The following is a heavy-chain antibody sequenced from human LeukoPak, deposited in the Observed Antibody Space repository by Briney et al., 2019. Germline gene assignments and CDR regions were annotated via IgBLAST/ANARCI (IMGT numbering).Heavy chain of an antibody. J-gene: IGHJ4*02. Sequence: SETLSLTCAVYGGSFSAYYWSWIRQPPGKGLEWIGEINHSGSTNYNPSLKSRVTISVDTSKNQFSLKLSSVTAADTAVYYCARENEYESDYWGQGTLVTVSS. D-gene: IGHD6-6*01. CDR3: ARENEYESDY. CDR1: GGSFSAYY. V-gene: IGHV4-34*01. CDR2: INHSGST.